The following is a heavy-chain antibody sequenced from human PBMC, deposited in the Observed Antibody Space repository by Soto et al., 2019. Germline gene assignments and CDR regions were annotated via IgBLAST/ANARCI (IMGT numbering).Heavy chain of an antibody. J-gene: IGHJ6*02. CDR2: INHRGSS. Sequence: PSETLFLTCAVNGGSLSGYYWSWIRQSPGKGLEWIGEINHRGSSDYNPSLKSRVTISIDASKNHVTLELTSVTAADTAVYYCARSDNRNSLYGVDVWGQGTAVTVSS. V-gene: IGHV4-34*01. CDR3: ARSDNRNSLYGVDV. D-gene: IGHD1-7*01. CDR1: GGSLSGYY.